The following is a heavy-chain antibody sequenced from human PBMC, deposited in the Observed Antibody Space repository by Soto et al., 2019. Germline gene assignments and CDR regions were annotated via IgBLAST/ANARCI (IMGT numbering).Heavy chain of an antibody. CDR1: GYSFTSYW. D-gene: IGHD3-10*01. CDR2: IYPGDSDT. Sequence: GESLKISCKGSGYSFTSYWIGWVRQMPGKGLEWMGIIYPGDSDTRYSPSFQGQVTISADKSISTAYLQWSSLKASDTAMYYCARNRGSGSYYNPYGPDYYYYMDVWGKGTTVTVSS. CDR3: ARNRGSGSYYNPYGPDYYYYMDV. V-gene: IGHV5-51*01. J-gene: IGHJ6*03.